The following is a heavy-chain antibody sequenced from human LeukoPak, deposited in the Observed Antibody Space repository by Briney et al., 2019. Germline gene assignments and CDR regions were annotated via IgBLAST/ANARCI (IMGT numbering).Heavy chain of an antibody. D-gene: IGHD1-7*01. CDR1: GFTFSDST. V-gene: IGHV3-21*01. Sequence: GGSLRLSCAASGFTFSDSTMNWVRQAPGKGLEWVSSIGTSGKYIYYADSVKGRFTVSRDNAKNSLFLQMHSLRADDTAVYYCECKTGTTNYYYYYMDLWGTETTVTVSS. CDR2: IGTSGKYI. CDR3: ECKTGTTNYYYYYMDL. J-gene: IGHJ6*03.